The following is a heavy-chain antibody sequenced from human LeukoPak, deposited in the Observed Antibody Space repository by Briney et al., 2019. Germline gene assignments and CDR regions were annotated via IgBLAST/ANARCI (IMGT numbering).Heavy chain of an antibody. CDR2: VSGSGSST. V-gene: IGHV3-23*01. CDR1: GLTFNSYA. CDR3: AKLMWAYYYYGMDV. Sequence: GGSLRLSCAASGLTFNSYAMSWVRQAPGKGLEWVSAVSGSGSSTYYADSVKGRFTISRDNSKNTLYLQMNSLRAEDTGVYYCAKLMWAYYYYGMDVWGQGTTVTVSS. J-gene: IGHJ6*02. D-gene: IGHD2-8*01.